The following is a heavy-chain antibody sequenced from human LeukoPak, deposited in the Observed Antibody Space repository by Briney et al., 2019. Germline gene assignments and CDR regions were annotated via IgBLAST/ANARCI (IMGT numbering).Heavy chain of an antibody. CDR3: ARGVEWELPYYFDY. D-gene: IGHD1-26*01. V-gene: IGHV3-7*01. CDR1: GFTFSSYW. Sequence: GGSLRLSCAASGFTFSSYWMSWVRQAPGKGLEWVANIKQDGSEKYYVDSVKGRFTISRDDAKNSLYLQMNSLRAEDTAVYYCARGVEWELPYYFDYWGQGTLVTVSS. J-gene: IGHJ4*02. CDR2: IKQDGSEK.